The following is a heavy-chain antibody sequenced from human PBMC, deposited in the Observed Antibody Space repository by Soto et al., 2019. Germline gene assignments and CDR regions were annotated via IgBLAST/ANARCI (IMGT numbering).Heavy chain of an antibody. J-gene: IGHJ4*02. CDR3: ARGSNPDY. V-gene: IGHV3-48*03. Sequence: GGSLRLSCAASGFTFSSYEMHWVRQAPGKWLEWISYISSGGGTIYYAGSVKGRFTISRDNPKNSLFLQMNSLRAEDTAVYYCARGSNPDYWGQGALVTVSS. CDR2: ISSGGGTI. CDR1: GFTFSSYE.